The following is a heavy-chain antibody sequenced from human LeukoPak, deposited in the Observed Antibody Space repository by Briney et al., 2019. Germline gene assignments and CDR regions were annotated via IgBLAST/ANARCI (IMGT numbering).Heavy chain of an antibody. CDR3: ARVSSPWSPRDAFDI. Sequence: SQTLSLTCAISGDSVSSNSAPWNWIRQSPSRGLEWLGSTYYKSKWYNDYAVSVKSRITINSDTSKNQFSLQLSSVTPEDTAVYYCARVSSPWSPRDAFDIWGQGTVVTVSS. J-gene: IGHJ3*02. CDR1: GDSVSSNSAP. CDR2: TYYKSKWYN. V-gene: IGHV6-1*01. D-gene: IGHD1-26*01.